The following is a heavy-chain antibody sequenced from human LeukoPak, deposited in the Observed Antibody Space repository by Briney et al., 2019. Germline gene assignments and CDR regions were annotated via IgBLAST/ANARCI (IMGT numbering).Heavy chain of an antibody. D-gene: IGHD5-18*01. CDR3: TTGTWIQLWLADY. Sequence: GGSLRLSCKVSGFTFTNACMSWVRLAPGKGLEWVGHIKSQTDGGTTDYAEAVKGRFTISRDDSKNTLYLQLNSLKTEDTAVYYCTTGTWIQLWLADYWGQGTLVTVSS. CDR2: IKSQTDGGTT. J-gene: IGHJ4*02. CDR1: GFTFTNAC. V-gene: IGHV3-15*01.